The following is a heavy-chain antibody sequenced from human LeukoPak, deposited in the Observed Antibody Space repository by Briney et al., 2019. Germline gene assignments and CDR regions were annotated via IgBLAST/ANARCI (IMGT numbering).Heavy chain of an antibody. V-gene: IGHV3-74*01. CDR1: GFTFSSYW. CDR3: TTTRGSGSYPH. CDR2: INSDGSST. J-gene: IGHJ4*02. Sequence: PRGSLRLSCAASGFTFSSYWMHWVRQAPGNGLVWVSRINSDGSSTSYADSVKGRFTVSRDNAKNTLYLQMNSLKTEDTAVYYCTTTRGSGSYPHWGQGTLVTVSS. D-gene: IGHD3-10*01.